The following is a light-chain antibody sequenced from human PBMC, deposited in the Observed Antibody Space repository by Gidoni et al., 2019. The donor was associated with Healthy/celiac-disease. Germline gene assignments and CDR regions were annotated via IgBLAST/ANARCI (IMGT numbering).Light chain of an antibody. Sequence: IVLTQSPGTLSVSPGERATLSCRASQSVSSSYLAWYQQKPGQAPRLLIYGASSRATGIPDRFSGSGSGTDFTLTISRLEPEDFAVYYCQQYGSSPWTFGQGTKVEIK. V-gene: IGKV3-20*01. CDR2: GAS. CDR1: QSVSSSY. CDR3: QQYGSSPWT. J-gene: IGKJ1*01.